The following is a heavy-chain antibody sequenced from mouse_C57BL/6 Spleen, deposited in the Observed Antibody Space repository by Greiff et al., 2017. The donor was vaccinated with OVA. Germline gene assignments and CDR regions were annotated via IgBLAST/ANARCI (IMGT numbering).Heavy chain of an antibody. V-gene: IGHV1-81*01. Sequence: QVQLKQPGAELVKPGASVKMSCKASGYTFTSYGISWVKQRTGQGLEWIGEIYPRSGNTYYNEKFKGKATLTADKSSSTAYMELRSLTSEDSAVYFCAKAVGFAYWGQGTLVTVSA. D-gene: IGHD1-3*01. CDR2: IYPRSGNT. CDR1: GYTFTSYG. J-gene: IGHJ3*01. CDR3: AKAVGFAY.